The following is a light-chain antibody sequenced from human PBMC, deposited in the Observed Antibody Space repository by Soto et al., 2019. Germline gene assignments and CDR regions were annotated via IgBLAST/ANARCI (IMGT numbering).Light chain of an antibody. V-gene: IGKV1-5*01. CDR3: QQTRSYPST. J-gene: IGKJ4*01. Sequence: DIQMTQSPSTLSASVGDRVTITCRASQSISSWLAWYQQKPGKAPKLLIYDASSLESGVPSRFSGSGSGTGFTLTISSLQAEDFATYYCQQTRSYPSTFGGGTKVDIK. CDR2: DAS. CDR1: QSISSW.